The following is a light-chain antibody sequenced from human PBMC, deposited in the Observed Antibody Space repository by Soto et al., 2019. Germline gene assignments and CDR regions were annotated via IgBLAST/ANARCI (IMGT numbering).Light chain of an antibody. CDR3: QQYVHWPPGT. V-gene: IGKV3-15*01. CDR1: QSVSSS. Sequence: EIVVTQSPATLSVSPGERVTLSCRTSQSVSSSLAWYQQRPGQAPRLLIYDTSTRAPGIAARFSGSGSGTEFPLTISGLQSEEVAVYYCQQYVHWPPGTFGQGTTVEIK. CDR2: DTS. J-gene: IGKJ1*01.